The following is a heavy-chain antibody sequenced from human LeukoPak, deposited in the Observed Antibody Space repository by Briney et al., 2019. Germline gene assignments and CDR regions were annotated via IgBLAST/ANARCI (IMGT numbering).Heavy chain of an antibody. CDR1: GGSFSGYY. CDR3: ARQHPYYYGSGSPDY. J-gene: IGHJ4*02. CDR2: INHSGST. Sequence: SETLSLTCAVYGGSFSGYYWSWIRQPPGKGLEWIGEINHSGSTNYNPSLKSRVTISVDTSKNQFSLKLSSVTAADTAVYYCARQHPYYYGSGSPDYWGQGTLVTVSS. D-gene: IGHD3-10*01. V-gene: IGHV4-34*01.